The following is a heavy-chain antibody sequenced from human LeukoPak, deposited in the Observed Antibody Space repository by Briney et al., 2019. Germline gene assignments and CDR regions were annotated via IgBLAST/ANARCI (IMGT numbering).Heavy chain of an antibody. D-gene: IGHD3-10*01. Sequence: GGSLRLSCAASGFTFSSYSMNWVRQAPGKGLEWVSVIYSGGSTYYADSVKGRFTISRDNSKNTLYLQMNSLRAEDTAVYYCARRILGSYYFDYWGQGTLVTVSS. J-gene: IGHJ4*02. V-gene: IGHV3-53*01. CDR2: IYSGGST. CDR3: ARRILGSYYFDY. CDR1: GFTFSSYS.